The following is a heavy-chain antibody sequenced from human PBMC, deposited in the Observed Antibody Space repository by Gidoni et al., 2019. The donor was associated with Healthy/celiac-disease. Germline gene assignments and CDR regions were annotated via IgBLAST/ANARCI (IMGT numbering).Heavy chain of an antibody. D-gene: IGHD6-19*01. V-gene: IGHV4-61*01. CDR3: ARKAVAGKVDY. J-gene: IGHJ4*02. CDR1: GGSVSSGSYY. CDR2: IYYSGST. Sequence: QMQRQESGPGLAKPSETLAHTCTGAGGSVSSGSYYWSWIRQPPRKGMEWIGYIYYSGSTNDNPSLKSRVTRSVDTSKIQFSLKLCSVTAADTAVYYCARKAVAGKVDYWGQGTLVTVSS.